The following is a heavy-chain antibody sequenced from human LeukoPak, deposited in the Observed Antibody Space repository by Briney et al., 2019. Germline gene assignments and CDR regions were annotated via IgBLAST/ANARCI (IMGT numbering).Heavy chain of an antibody. V-gene: IGHV4-39*01. J-gene: IGHJ6*03. CDR3: ARRRSGYSYGLYYYYMDV. Sequence: SETLSLTCTVSGGSISSSSYYWGWIRQPPGKGLEWIGGIYYSGSTYYNPSLKSRVTISVDTSKNQFSLKLSSVTAADTAVYYCARRRSGYSYGLYYYYMDVWGKGTTVTVSS. CDR2: IYYSGST. CDR1: GGSISSSSYY. D-gene: IGHD5-18*01.